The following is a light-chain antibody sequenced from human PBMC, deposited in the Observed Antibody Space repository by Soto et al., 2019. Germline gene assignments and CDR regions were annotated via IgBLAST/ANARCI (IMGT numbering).Light chain of an antibody. J-gene: IGLJ3*02. CDR1: GSNIGNNF. CDR3: GTWDSSLSAGV. CDR2: EKN. Sequence: QSVLTQPPSVSAAPGQKVTISCSGSGSNIGNNFVSWYQQLPGTAPKLLIYEKNKRSSGIPDRFSGSKSGTSATLGITGLQTGDEADYYCGTWDSSLSAGVFGGGTQLTVL. V-gene: IGLV1-51*02.